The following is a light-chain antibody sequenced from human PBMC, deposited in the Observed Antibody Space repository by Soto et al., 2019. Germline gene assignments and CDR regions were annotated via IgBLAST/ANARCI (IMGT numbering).Light chain of an antibody. Sequence: DIQIPKSPSTLSASVVDSFPITFRASQSISSWLAWYQQKPGKDPKLLIYDASSLESGVQSRFSGSASGTEFTLTIKSMQPEDFATYFCLKHNSYPFTFGQGKQLEIK. V-gene: IGKV1-5*01. CDR3: LKHNSYPFT. J-gene: IGKJ5*01. CDR1: QSISSW. CDR2: DAS.